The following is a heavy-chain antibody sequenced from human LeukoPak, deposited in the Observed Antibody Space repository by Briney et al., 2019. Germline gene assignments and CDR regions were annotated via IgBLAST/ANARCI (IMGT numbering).Heavy chain of an antibody. J-gene: IGHJ6*02. Sequence: GGSLRLSCAASGFTFSNYEMNWVRQAPGKGLEWVSYISSSGRTIYYADSVKGRFTISRDNSKNTLYLQMNSLRAEDTAVYYCARDRAYYGMDVWGQGTTVTVSS. CDR3: ARDRAYYGMDV. CDR2: ISSSGRTI. V-gene: IGHV3-48*03. CDR1: GFTFSNYE.